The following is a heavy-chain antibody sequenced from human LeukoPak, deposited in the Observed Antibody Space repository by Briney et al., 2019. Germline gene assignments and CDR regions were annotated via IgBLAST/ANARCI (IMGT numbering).Heavy chain of an antibody. V-gene: IGHV4-34*01. Sequence: PSETLSLTCAVYGGSFSGYYWSWIRQPPGKGLEWIGEINHSGSTNYNPSLKSRVTISVDTSKNQFSLKLSSVTAADTAVYYCARDPKQTAPGRGYYFDYWGQGTLVTVSS. D-gene: IGHD5-18*01. CDR3: ARDPKQTAPGRGYYFDY. J-gene: IGHJ4*02. CDR2: INHSGST. CDR1: GGSFSGYY.